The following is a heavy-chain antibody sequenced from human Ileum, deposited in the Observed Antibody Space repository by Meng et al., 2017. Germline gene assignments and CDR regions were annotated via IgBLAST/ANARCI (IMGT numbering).Heavy chain of an antibody. CDR3: ARVSIAVPDSDY. CDR1: GFTFSDYW. V-gene: IGHV3-7*01. D-gene: IGHD6-19*01. Sequence: GGSLRLSCAASGFTFSDYWMTWVRQAPGKGLEWVANIKRDGSETYYVDSVRGRFTISRDNAENSLYLQMNSLRADDTAVYFCARVSIAVPDSDYWGQGTLVTVSS. J-gene: IGHJ4*02. CDR2: IKRDGSET.